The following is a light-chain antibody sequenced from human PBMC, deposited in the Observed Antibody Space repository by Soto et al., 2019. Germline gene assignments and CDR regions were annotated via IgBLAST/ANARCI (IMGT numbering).Light chain of an antibody. CDR2: GAS. V-gene: IGKV1-39*01. J-gene: IGKJ1*01. CDR1: QSISSY. CDR3: QQSYSTPWT. Sequence: DIQMTQSPSSLSASVGDRVTITSRASQSISSYLNWYQQKPGKAPKLLIYGASTLQSGVPSRFSGSGSGTDFTLAISSLQPEDFAIYYCQQSYSTPWTFGQGTKVEIK.